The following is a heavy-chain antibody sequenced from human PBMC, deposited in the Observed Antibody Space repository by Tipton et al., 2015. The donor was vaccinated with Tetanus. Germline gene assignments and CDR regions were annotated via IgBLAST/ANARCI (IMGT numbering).Heavy chain of an antibody. D-gene: IGHD3-22*01. CDR1: GALITTGGYF. V-gene: IGHV4-39*01. J-gene: IGHJ4*02. Sequence: LRLSCNVSGALITTGGYFWGWIRQPPGKGLEWIGHIFYTGSSHYNPSFESRVTISVDTYKNQFSLNLSSVTAADTAVYFCARQEPPRRFFYDSSGSSDWGQGILVTVSS. CDR3: ARQEPPRRFFYDSSGSSD. CDR2: IFYTGSS.